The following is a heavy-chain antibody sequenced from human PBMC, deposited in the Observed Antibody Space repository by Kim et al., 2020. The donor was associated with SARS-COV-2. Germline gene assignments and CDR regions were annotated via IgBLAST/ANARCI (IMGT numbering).Heavy chain of an antibody. CDR3: ARGWGRVGTTQDS. CDR1: GGSISNYY. D-gene: IGHD1-26*01. J-gene: IGHJ4*02. V-gene: IGHV4-59*01. Sequence: SETLSLTCTVSGGSISNYYWSWIRQPPGKGREWIGYIYYTGSTNYNPSLKSRVTISVDTSKNQFSLKLNSLTAADTAVYYCARGWGRVGTTQDSRGQGT. CDR2: IYYTGST.